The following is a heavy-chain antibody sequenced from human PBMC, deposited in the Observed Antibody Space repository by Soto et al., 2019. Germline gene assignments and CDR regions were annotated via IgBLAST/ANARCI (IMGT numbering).Heavy chain of an antibody. CDR3: ARVAPAYYDFWSGYSPAY. CDR2: IIPIFGTA. Sequence: QVQLVQSGAEVKKPGSSVKVSCTASGGTFSSYAISWVRQAPGQGLEWMGGIIPIFGTANYAQKFQGRVTITADESTSTAYMELSSLRSEDTAVYYCARVAPAYYDFWSGYSPAYWGQGTLVTVSS. V-gene: IGHV1-69*01. D-gene: IGHD3-3*01. J-gene: IGHJ4*02. CDR1: GGTFSSYA.